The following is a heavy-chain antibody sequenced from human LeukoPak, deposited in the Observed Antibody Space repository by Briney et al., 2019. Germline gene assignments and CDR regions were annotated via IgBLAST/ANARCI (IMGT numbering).Heavy chain of an antibody. CDR3: TRGVEMTTISPYY. CDR2: IRNRTYGGTT. J-gene: IGHJ4*02. Sequence: PGRSLRLSCAVSGFSFSDYSISWFRQAPGKGLEWVGFIRNRTYGGTTEYAASVKGRFTILRDDSTSIAYLQRNSLKTEDTAMYYCTRGVEMTTISPYYWGQGTLVTVSS. V-gene: IGHV3-49*03. CDR1: GFSFSDYS. D-gene: IGHD5-24*01.